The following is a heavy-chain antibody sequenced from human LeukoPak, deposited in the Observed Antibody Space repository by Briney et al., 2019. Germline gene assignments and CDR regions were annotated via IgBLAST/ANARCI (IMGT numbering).Heavy chain of an antibody. CDR1: GGSLSSYY. Sequence: SETLSLTCTVSGGSLSSYYWSWIRQPPGKGLEWIGYIYYSGSTNYNPSLKSRVTISVDTSKNQFSLKLSSVTAADTAVYYCAREQWLGQNYYYGMDVWGQGTTVTVSS. CDR2: IYYSGST. D-gene: IGHD6-19*01. CDR3: AREQWLGQNYYYGMDV. J-gene: IGHJ6*02. V-gene: IGHV4-59*01.